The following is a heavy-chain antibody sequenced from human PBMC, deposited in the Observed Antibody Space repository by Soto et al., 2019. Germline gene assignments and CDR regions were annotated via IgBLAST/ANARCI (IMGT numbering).Heavy chain of an antibody. Sequence: QVQLVQSGAEVKKPGSSVKVSCKASGGTFSSYAISWVRQAPGQGLEWMGGIIPIFGTANYAQKFQGRVTIPADESTSTAYMELSSLRSEDTAVYYCARAPPTYYYDSSGSNFDYWGQGTLVTVSS. CDR2: IIPIFGTA. J-gene: IGHJ4*02. V-gene: IGHV1-69*12. D-gene: IGHD3-22*01. CDR1: GGTFSSYA. CDR3: ARAPPTYYYDSSGSNFDY.